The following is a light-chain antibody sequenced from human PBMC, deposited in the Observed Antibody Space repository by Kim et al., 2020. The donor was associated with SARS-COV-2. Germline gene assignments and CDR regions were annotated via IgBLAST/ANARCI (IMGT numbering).Light chain of an antibody. CDR2: STN. V-gene: IGLV8-61*01. J-gene: IGLJ3*02. Sequence: QTVVTQEPSFSVSPGGTVTLTCGLSSGSVSTTYYPSWYQQTPGQAPRTLIYSTNTRSSGVPDRFSGSILGNKAALTITGAQADDESDYYCVLYMGSGTWVFGGGTQLTDL. CDR1: SGSVSTTYY. CDR3: VLYMGSGTWV.